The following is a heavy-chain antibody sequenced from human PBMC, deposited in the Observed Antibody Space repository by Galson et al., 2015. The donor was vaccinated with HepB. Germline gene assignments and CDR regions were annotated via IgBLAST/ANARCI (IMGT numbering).Heavy chain of an antibody. J-gene: IGHJ4*02. V-gene: IGHV3-7*03. CDR3: ARQVSSSWYRALYYFDY. D-gene: IGHD6-13*01. CDR2: IKQDGSEK. Sequence: SLRLSCAASGFTFSGYWMSWVRQAPGKGLEWVANIKQDGSEKYYVDSVKGRFTISRDNAKNSLYPQMNSLRAEDTAVYYCARQVSSSWYRALYYFDYWGQGTLVTVSS. CDR1: GFTFSGYW.